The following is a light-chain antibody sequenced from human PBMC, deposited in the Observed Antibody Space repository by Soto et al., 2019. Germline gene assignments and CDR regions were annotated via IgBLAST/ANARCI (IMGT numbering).Light chain of an antibody. Sequence: DIVMTQSPDSLAVSLGERATINCKSRQSVLYSSNNKNYLAWYQQKPGQPPKLLIYWASTRESGVPDRFSGSGSGRDFTLTISSLQAEDVAVYYCQQYYSTPWTFGQGTKVEIK. J-gene: IGKJ1*01. CDR2: WAS. CDR3: QQYYSTPWT. CDR1: QSVLYSSNNKNY. V-gene: IGKV4-1*01.